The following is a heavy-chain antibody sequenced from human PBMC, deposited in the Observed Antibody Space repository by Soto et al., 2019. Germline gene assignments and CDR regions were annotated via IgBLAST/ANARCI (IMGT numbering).Heavy chain of an antibody. CDR2: IIPIFATA. Sequence: QVQLVQSGAEVKKPGSSVKVSCKAPGGTFSSYAISWVRQAPGQGLEWMGGIIPIFATAKYAQKFQGRVTITADEIKSTGLQGLSSLRSEDTAVYYWARSQGGSSSLDIYYYYYYGMDGWGQGTTVTVSS. D-gene: IGHD1-26*01. CDR1: GGTFSSYA. J-gene: IGHJ6*02. CDR3: ARSQGGSSSLDIYYYYYYGMDG. V-gene: IGHV1-69*01.